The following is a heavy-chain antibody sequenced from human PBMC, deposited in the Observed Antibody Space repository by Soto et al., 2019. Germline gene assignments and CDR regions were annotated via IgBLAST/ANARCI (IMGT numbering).Heavy chain of an antibody. CDR1: GGSISSGGYS. CDR3: ARAYYYDSSGPTQYYFDY. J-gene: IGHJ4*02. V-gene: IGHV4-30-2*01. D-gene: IGHD3-22*01. CDR2: IYHSGST. Sequence: QLQLQESGSGLVKPSQTLSLTCAVSGGSISSGGYSWSWIRQPPGKCLVWIGYIYHSGSTYYNPSLKSRVTISVDRSKNQFSLKLSSVTAADTAVYYCARAYYYDSSGPTQYYFDYWGQGTLVTVSS.